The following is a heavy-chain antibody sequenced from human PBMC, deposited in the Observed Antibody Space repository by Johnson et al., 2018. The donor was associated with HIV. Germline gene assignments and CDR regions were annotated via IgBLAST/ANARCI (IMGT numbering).Heavy chain of an antibody. CDR2: ISYDGSNK. V-gene: IGHV3-30*04. CDR3: ASARAVACGGAFDI. D-gene: IGHD6-19*01. Sequence: QVQLVESGGGVVQPGRSLRLSCAASGFTFSSYAMHWVRQAPGKGLEWVAVISYDGSNKYYADSVKGRFTISRDNSKNTLYLQMNSLRAEDTAVCYCASARAVACGGAFDIWGQGTMVTVSS. J-gene: IGHJ3*02. CDR1: GFTFSSYA.